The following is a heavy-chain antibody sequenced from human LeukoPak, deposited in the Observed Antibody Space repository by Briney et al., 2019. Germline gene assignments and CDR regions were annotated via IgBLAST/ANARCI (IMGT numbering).Heavy chain of an antibody. CDR2: ITSTSVNI. J-gene: IGHJ4*02. CDR1: GFXFSTYS. Sequence: GGSLRLSCVVSGFXFSTYSMHWVRQAPGKGLEWVSFITSTSVNIYYADSVKGRFTISRDNAQNSLYLQMNSLRAGDTAVYYCARGGYSSGWNYYFDYWGQGTLVTVSS. V-gene: IGHV3-48*01. D-gene: IGHD6-19*01. CDR3: ARGGYSSGWNYYFDY.